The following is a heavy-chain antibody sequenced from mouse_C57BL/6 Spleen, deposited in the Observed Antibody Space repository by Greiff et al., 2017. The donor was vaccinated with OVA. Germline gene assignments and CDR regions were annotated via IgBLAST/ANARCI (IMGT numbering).Heavy chain of an antibody. Sequence: EVQGVESGGGLVQPGGSLKLSCAASGFTFSDYYMYWVRQTPEKRLEWVAYISTGGGSTYYPDTVKGRFTISRDNAKNTLYLQMSRLKSEDTAMYYCARHSSGYLDYWGQGTTLTVSS. J-gene: IGHJ2*01. CDR1: GFTFSDYY. D-gene: IGHD3-2*02. CDR2: ISTGGGST. V-gene: IGHV5-12*01. CDR3: ARHSSGYLDY.